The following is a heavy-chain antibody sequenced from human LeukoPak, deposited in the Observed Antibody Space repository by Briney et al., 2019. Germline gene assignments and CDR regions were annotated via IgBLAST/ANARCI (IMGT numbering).Heavy chain of an antibody. D-gene: IGHD2-2*01. V-gene: IGHV4-34*01. CDR2: INHSGST. Sequence: SETVSLTCADYGGSFSGYYWSWIRQPPGKGLEWIGEINHSGSTNYNPSLKSRVTISVDTSKNQFSLKLSSVTAADTAVYYCARPEGYCSSTSCYGNNWFDPWGQGTLVTVSS. CDR1: GGSFSGYY. J-gene: IGHJ5*02. CDR3: ARPEGYCSSTSCYGNNWFDP.